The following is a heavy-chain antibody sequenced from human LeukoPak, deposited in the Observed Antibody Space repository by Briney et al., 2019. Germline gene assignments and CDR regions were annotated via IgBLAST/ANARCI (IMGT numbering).Heavy chain of an antibody. V-gene: IGHV3-48*03. Sequence: PGGSLRLSCAASGFTFSSSAMSWVRQAPGKGLEWVSYISSSGSTIYYADSVKGRFTISRDNAKNSLYLQMNSLRAEDTAVYYCARDRPYSSSSWGAYYFDYWGQGTLVTVSS. CDR2: ISSSGSTI. CDR3: ARDRPYSSSSWGAYYFDY. D-gene: IGHD6-6*01. CDR1: GFTFSSSA. J-gene: IGHJ4*02.